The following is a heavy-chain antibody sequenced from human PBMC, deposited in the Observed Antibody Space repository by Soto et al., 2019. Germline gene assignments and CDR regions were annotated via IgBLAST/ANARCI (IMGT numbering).Heavy chain of an antibody. V-gene: IGHV3-23*01. J-gene: IGHJ5*02. CDR2: ISGSGGST. CDR1: GFTFSSYA. CDR3: AKDGHTAMVPNWFDP. D-gene: IGHD5-18*01. Sequence: PWGSLRLSCAASGFTFSSYAMSWVRQAPGKGLEWVSAISGSGGSTYYADSVKGRFTISRDNSKNTLYLQMNSLRAEDTAVYYCAKDGHTAMVPNWFDPWGQGTLVTVSS.